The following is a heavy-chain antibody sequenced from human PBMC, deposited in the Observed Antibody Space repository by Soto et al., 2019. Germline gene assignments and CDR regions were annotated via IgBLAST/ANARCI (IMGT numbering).Heavy chain of an antibody. CDR3: AKDLATIPKWLRPLDY. V-gene: IGHV3-23*01. J-gene: IGHJ4*02. CDR1: GFTFSSYA. CDR2: ISGSGGST. Sequence: GGSLRLSCAASGFTFSSYAMSWVRQAPGKGLEWVSAISGSGGSTYYADSVKGRFTISRDNSKNTLYLQMNSLRAEDTAVYYCAKDLATIPKWLRPLDYWGQGTLVTVSS. D-gene: IGHD5-12*01.